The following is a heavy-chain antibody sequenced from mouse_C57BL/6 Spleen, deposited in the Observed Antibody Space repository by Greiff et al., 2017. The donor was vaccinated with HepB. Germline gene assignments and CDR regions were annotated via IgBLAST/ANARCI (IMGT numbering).Heavy chain of an antibody. D-gene: IGHD2-4*01. CDR2: ISSGGDYI. CDR1: GFTFSSYA. CDR3: TREGLRDYAMDY. Sequence: EVKVVESGEGLVKPGGSLKLSCAASGFTFSSYAMSWVRQTPEKRLEWVAYISSGGDYIYYADTVKGRFTISRDNARNTLYLQMSSLKSEDTAMYYCTREGLRDYAMDYWGQGTSVTVSS. V-gene: IGHV5-9-1*02. J-gene: IGHJ4*01.